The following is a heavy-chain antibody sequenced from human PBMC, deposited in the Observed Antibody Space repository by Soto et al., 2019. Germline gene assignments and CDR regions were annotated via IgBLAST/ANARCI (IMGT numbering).Heavy chain of an antibody. V-gene: IGHV3-72*01. J-gene: IGHJ4*02. Sequence: EVQLVESGGGLVQPGGSLRLSCAASGFTFSDHYMDWLRQAPGKGLEWVGRTRHKNERSTTEYAASVKGRFTISRDASTYSLSLQMNSLKTEDSATYYCGVWIAGVGYWGQGTLVTVAA. CDR3: GVWIAGVGY. D-gene: IGHD6-13*01. CDR1: GFTFSDHY. CDR2: TRHKNERSTT.